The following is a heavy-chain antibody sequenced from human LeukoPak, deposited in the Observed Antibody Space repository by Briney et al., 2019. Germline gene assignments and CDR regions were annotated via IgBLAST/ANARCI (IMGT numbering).Heavy chain of an antibody. CDR3: ARRSPYSTGWSSYFDY. CDR2: IYHSGST. Sequence: SETLSLTCAVSGGSIRSSNWWSWVRQPPGKGLEWIGEIYHSGSTNYNPSLKSRVTISVDKSKNQFSLKLTSVTAADSAVYYCARRSPYSTGWSSYFDYWGQGALVTVSS. CDR1: GGSIRSSNW. J-gene: IGHJ4*02. V-gene: IGHV4-4*02. D-gene: IGHD6-19*01.